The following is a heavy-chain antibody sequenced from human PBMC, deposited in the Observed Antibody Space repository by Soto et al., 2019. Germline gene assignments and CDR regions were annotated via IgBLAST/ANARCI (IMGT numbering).Heavy chain of an antibody. J-gene: IGHJ6*02. CDR2: ISGSGGST. CDR1: GFTFSSYA. V-gene: IGHV3-23*01. Sequence: GGSLRLSCAASGFTFSSYAMSWVRQAPGKGLEWVSAISGSGGSTYYADSVKGRFTISRDNSKNTLYLQMNSLRAEDTAVYYCAKDLTGDCISTSCYYYYGLDVWSQGPTVTVSS. CDR3: AKDLTGDCISTSCYYYYGLDV. D-gene: IGHD2-2*01.